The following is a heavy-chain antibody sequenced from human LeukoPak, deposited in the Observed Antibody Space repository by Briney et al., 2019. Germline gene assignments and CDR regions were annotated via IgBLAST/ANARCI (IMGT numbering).Heavy chain of an antibody. CDR3: ARYYGSGSYYDY. Sequence: SETLSLTCTVSGGAISNYYWSWIRQPPGKGLEWIGYIYYSGSTNYNPSLKSRVIISVDTSKNQFSLKLSSVTAADTAVYYCARYYGSGSYYDYWGQGTLVTVSS. CDR2: IYYSGST. CDR1: GGAISNYY. J-gene: IGHJ4*02. V-gene: IGHV4-59*08. D-gene: IGHD3-10*01.